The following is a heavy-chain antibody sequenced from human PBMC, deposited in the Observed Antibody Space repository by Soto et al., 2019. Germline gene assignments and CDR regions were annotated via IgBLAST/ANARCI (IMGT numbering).Heavy chain of an antibody. CDR2: IWYDGSNK. Sequence: PGGSLRLSCAASGFTFSSYGMHWVRQAPGKGLEWVAVIWYDGSNKYYADSVKGRFTISRDNSKNTLYLQMNSLRAEETAVYYCARGQLGWEITRFYYYYGMDVWGQGTTVTVSS. J-gene: IGHJ6*02. CDR3: ARGQLGWEITRFYYYYGMDV. CDR1: GFTFSSYG. D-gene: IGHD1-26*01. V-gene: IGHV3-33*01.